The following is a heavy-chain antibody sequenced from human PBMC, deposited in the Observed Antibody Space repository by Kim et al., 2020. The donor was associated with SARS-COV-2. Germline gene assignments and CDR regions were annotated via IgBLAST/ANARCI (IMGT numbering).Heavy chain of an antibody. D-gene: IGHD1-7*01. Sequence: SVKVSCKASGGTFSSYAISWVRQAPGQGLEWMGGIIPIFGTANYAQKFQGRVTITADESTSTAYMELSSLRSEDTAVYYCARGITGTTPAFDIWGQGTMVTVSS. J-gene: IGHJ3*02. CDR1: GGTFSSYA. V-gene: IGHV1-69*13. CDR3: ARGITGTTPAFDI. CDR2: IIPIFGTA.